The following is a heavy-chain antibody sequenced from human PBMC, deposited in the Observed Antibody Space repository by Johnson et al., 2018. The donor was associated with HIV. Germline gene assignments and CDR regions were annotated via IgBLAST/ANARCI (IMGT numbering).Heavy chain of an antibody. D-gene: IGHD3-16*01. V-gene: IGHV3-20*04. J-gene: IGHJ3*02. CDR2: ITWNGGGI. CDR3: ARDELGEDAFDI. Sequence: VQLVESGGGVVRPGGSLRLSCAASGFTFDDYGMSWVRQAPGKGLEWVSGITWNGGGIGYADSVKGRFTISRDNAKNSLYLQMNSLRAEDTAVYYCARDELGEDAFDIWGQGTMVTVSS. CDR1: GFTFDDYG.